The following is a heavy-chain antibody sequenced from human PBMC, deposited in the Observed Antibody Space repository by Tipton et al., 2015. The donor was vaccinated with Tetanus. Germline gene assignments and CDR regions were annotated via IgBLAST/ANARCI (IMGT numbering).Heavy chain of an antibody. D-gene: IGHD2-21*01. J-gene: IGHJ6*02. Sequence: QLVQSGAEVKKPGASVKVSCKASGYTFSGYSLYWVRQAPGQGLEWMGWIDPNSGYTNYAQKFQGRVTMTRDTSNSTAYMELSRLRSDGTAVYFWARERGDYIVYGMDVWGPGTAVTVSS. V-gene: IGHV1-2*02. CDR2: IDPNSGYT. CDR3: ARERGDYIVYGMDV. CDR1: GYTFSGYS.